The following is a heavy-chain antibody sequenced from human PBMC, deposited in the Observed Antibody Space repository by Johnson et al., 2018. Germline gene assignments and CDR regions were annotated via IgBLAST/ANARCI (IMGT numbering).Heavy chain of an antibody. CDR2: IRSKANDYAT. Sequence: VQLQESGGGLVQPGGSLTLSCAASGFSFSGSPMHWVRQASGKGLEWVGRIRSKANDYATAYAASVKGRFTIPRDNSNNTAYLQMNSLKTGDTAVYYWTRHGGPGYYYDGTCMDVWGQGTTVTVSS. V-gene: IGHV3-73*01. CDR1: GFSFSGSP. J-gene: IGHJ6*02. D-gene: IGHD3-22*01. CDR3: TRHGGPGYYYDGTCMDV.